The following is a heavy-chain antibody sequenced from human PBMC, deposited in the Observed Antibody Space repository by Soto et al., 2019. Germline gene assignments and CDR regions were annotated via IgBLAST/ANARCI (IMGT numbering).Heavy chain of an antibody. Sequence: QVQLVESGRGVVQPGRSLRLSCAASGFTFSSYGMHWVRQAPGKGLEWVAVISYDGSNKYYADSVKGRFTISRDNSKNTLYLQMNSLRAEDTAVYYCAKDSEGDLFDYWGQGTLVTVSS. J-gene: IGHJ4*02. V-gene: IGHV3-30*18. D-gene: IGHD2-21*02. CDR1: GFTFSSYG. CDR3: AKDSEGDLFDY. CDR2: ISYDGSNK.